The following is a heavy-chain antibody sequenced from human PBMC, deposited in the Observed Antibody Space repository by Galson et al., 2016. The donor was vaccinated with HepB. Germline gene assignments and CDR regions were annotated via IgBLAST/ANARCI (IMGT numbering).Heavy chain of an antibody. D-gene: IGHD3-10*01. CDR3: ARFCGPDSWFSYYFDC. V-gene: IGHV4-30-4*01. J-gene: IGHJ4*02. Sequence: TLSLTCTVSGGSIISGDYYWSWIRRPPGKGLEWIGYIYYSGNTNYNPSLKSRVSISVDRSKNQFSLKLRSVTAADTAVYYCARFCGPDSWFSYYFDCWGQGTLVTVSS. CDR1: GGSIISGDYY. CDR2: IYYSGNT.